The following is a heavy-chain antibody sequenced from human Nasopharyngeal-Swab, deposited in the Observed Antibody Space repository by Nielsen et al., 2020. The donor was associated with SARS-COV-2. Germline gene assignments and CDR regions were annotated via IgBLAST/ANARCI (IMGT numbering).Heavy chain of an antibody. V-gene: IGHV3-48*04. CDR2: ISSSSSTI. J-gene: IGHJ2*01. Sequence: GGSLRLSCAASGFTFSSYSMNWVRQAPGKGLEWVSSISSSSSTIYYADSVKGRFTISRDNAKKSLSLQMNSLRAEDTAVYYCARGGWYFDLWGRGTLVAVSS. CDR3: ARGGWYFDL. CDR1: GFTFSSYS.